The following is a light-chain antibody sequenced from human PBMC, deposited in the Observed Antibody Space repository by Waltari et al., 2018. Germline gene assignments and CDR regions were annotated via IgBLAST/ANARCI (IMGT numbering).Light chain of an antibody. V-gene: IGLV1-40*01. CDR2: GNH. CDR3: QSFDRSLSGVV. CDR1: GSNPGAGSD. Sequence: QSVLTQPPSVSGAPGQRVTTPCTGRGSNPGAGSDAQWYQQFPGTAPKLLIYGNHNRPSGVPDRFSGSKSDTSASLAITGLQAEDEADYYCQSFDRSLSGVVFGGGTTLTVL. J-gene: IGLJ2*01.